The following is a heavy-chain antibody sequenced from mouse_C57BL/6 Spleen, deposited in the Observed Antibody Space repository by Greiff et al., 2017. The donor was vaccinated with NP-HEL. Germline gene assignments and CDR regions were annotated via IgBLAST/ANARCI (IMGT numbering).Heavy chain of an antibody. V-gene: IGHV1-69*01. CDR2: IDPSDSYT. CDR1: GYTFTSYW. Sequence: QVQLQQPGAELVMPGASVKLSCKASGYTFTSYWMHWVKQRPGQGLEWIGEIDPSDSYTNYNQKFKGKSTLTVDKSSSTAYMQLSSLTSEDSAVYYGARGDGSSYDYWGQGTTLTVSS. CDR3: ARGDGSSYDY. D-gene: IGHD1-1*01. J-gene: IGHJ2*01.